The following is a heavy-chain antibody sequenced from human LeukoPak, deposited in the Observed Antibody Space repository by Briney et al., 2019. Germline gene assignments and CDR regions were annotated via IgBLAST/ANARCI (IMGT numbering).Heavy chain of an antibody. CDR1: GFTFSNYG. J-gene: IGHJ4*02. V-gene: IGHV3-33*01. D-gene: IGHD3-10*01. CDR3: TRDRAADY. CDR2: IWYDGINK. Sequence: PGGSLRLSCAASGFTFSNYGMHWVRQALGKGLEWVAVIWYDGINKYYADSVKGRFTISRDNSKNTLYLQMNSLRAEDTAVYYCTRDRAADYWGQGTLVTVSS.